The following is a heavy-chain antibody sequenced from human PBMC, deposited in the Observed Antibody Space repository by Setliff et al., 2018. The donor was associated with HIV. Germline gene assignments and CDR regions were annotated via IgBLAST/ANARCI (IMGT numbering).Heavy chain of an antibody. CDR3: AKGPNFEDAFDI. Sequence: ASVKVSCKISGYTLTELSIHWVRQAPGKGLEWMANFDPEDGETFYAQKFQGRLTMTEDTSTDTAYMELSSLRSDDTAVYYCAKGPNFEDAFDIWGQGTVVTVSS. J-gene: IGHJ3*02. CDR1: GYTLTELS. V-gene: IGHV1-24*01. CDR2: FDPEDGET. D-gene: IGHD2-8*01.